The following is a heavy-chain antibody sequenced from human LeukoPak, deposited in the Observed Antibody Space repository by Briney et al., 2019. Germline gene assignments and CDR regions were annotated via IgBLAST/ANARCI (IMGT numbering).Heavy chain of an antibody. CDR1: GYTFTSYY. CDR3: ARGLLRGGGFDP. J-gene: IGHJ5*02. V-gene: IGHV1-46*01. D-gene: IGHD1-26*01. Sequence: GASVKVSCKASGYTFTSYYMHWVRQAPGQGLECMGIINPSGGSTSYAQKFQGRVTMTRDMSTSTVYMELSSLRSEDTAVYYCARGLLRGGGFDPWGQGTLVTVSS. CDR2: INPSGGST.